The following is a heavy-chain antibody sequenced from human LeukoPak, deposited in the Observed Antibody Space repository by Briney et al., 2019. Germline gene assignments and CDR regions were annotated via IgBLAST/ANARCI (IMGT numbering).Heavy chain of an antibody. D-gene: IGHD3-3*01. CDR3: ARVSRSRGEWLFDY. J-gene: IGHJ4*02. V-gene: IGHV7-4-1*02. CDR1: GYTFTSHA. CDR2: INTNTGNP. Sequence: ASVKVSCKASGYTFTSHAMNWVRQAPGQGLEWMGCINTNTGNPTYVQGFTGRFVFSLDTSVSTAYLQISSLKTEDTAVYYCARVSRSRGEWLFDYWGQGTLVSVSS.